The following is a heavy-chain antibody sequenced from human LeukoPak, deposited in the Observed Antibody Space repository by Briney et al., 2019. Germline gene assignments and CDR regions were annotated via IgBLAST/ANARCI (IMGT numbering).Heavy chain of an antibody. D-gene: IGHD3-22*01. J-gene: IGHJ4*02. CDR3: SSYYDSSGYYIRDY. V-gene: IGHV3-15*01. CDR1: GFTFSNAW. Sequence: GGSLRLSCAASGFTFSNAWMSWVRQAPGKGLEWAGRIKSKTDGGTTDYAAPVKGRFTISRDDSKNTLYLQMNSLKTEDTAVYYCSSYYDSSGYYIRDYWGQGTLVTVSS. CDR2: IKSKTDGGTT.